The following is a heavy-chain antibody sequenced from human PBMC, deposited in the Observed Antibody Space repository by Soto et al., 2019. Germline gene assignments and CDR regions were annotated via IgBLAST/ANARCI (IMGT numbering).Heavy chain of an antibody. V-gene: IGHV4-4*07. Sequence: SATLSLTCTVYGGSISSYYWSWIRQPAGKGLEWIGRIYTSGSTNYNPSLKSRVTMSVDTSKSQFSLKLSSVTAADTAVYYCARDRRDYGMDVWGQGTTVTVSS. J-gene: IGHJ6*02. CDR1: GGSISSYY. CDR3: ARDRRDYGMDV. CDR2: IYTSGST.